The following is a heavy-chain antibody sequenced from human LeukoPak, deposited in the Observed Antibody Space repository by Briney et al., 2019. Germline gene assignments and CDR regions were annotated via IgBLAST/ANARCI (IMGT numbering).Heavy chain of an antibody. J-gene: IGHJ4*02. Sequence: GGSLRLSCAASGFPFSRYWMDWVRQAPGKGLVWVSRINGDGSDTSYADSVKGRFTISRDNAENTLYLQMNSLRADDTAVYYCAKDSTNYYDSSGYPEYFFDSWGQGTLVTVSS. CDR3: AKDSTNYYDSSGYPEYFFDS. V-gene: IGHV3-74*01. D-gene: IGHD3-22*01. CDR1: GFPFSRYW. CDR2: INGDGSDT.